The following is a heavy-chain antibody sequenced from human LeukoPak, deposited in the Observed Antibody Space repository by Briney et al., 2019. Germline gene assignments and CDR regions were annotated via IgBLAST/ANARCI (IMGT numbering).Heavy chain of an antibody. J-gene: IGHJ4*02. Sequence: GGSLRLSCAASGFTFSSYGMHWVRQAPGKGLEWVAFIRYDGSNKYYADSVKGRFTISRDNSKNTLYLQMNSLRAEDTAVYYCAVIAVVVVITETSFDYWGQGTLVTVSS. CDR3: AVIAVVVVITETSFDY. V-gene: IGHV3-30*02. CDR1: GFTFSSYG. CDR2: IRYDGSNK. D-gene: IGHD3-22*01.